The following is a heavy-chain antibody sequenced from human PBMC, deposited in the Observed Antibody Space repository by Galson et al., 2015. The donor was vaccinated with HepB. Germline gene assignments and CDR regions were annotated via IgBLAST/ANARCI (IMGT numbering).Heavy chain of an antibody. CDR1: GFTFSSYA. CDR2: ISYDGSNK. D-gene: IGHD5-18*01. CDR3: ARDPPRRVDTAMVPYYFDY. Sequence: SLRLSCAASGFTFSSYAMHWVRQAPGKGLEWVAVISYDGSNKYYADSVKGRFTISRDNSKNTLYLQMNSLRAEDTAVYYCARDPPRRVDTAMVPYYFDYWGQGTLVTVSS. J-gene: IGHJ4*02. V-gene: IGHV3-30-3*01.